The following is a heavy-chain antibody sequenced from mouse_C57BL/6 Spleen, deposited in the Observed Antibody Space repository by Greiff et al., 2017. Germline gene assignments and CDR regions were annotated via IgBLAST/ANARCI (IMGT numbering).Heavy chain of an antibody. Sequence: VQLQQPGAELVKPGASVKLSCKASGYTFTSYWMHWVKQRPGPGLEWIGMIHPNSGSTNYNEKFKSKATLTVDKSSSTAYMQLSSLTSEDSAVDYCARNLLPGYFDVWGTGTTVTVSS. CDR1: GYTFTSYW. V-gene: IGHV1-64*01. J-gene: IGHJ1*03. D-gene: IGHD6-1*01. CDR3: ARNLLPGYFDV. CDR2: IHPNSGST.